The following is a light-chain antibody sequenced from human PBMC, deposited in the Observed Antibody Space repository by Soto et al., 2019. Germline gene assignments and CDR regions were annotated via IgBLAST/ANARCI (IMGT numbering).Light chain of an antibody. CDR1: QSVGSD. CDR2: DAS. V-gene: IGKV3-11*01. J-gene: IGKJ1*01. CDR3: QQRSNWPRT. Sequence: EIVLTQSPGTLSLSPGERATLSCRASQSVGSDLAWYQQKPGQAPRLLIYDASNRATGIPARFSGSGSGTDFTLTISSLEPEDFAVYYCQQRSNWPRTFGQGTKVDIK.